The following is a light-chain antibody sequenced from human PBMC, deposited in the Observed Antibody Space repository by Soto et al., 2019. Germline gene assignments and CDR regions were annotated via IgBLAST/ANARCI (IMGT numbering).Light chain of an antibody. J-gene: IGKJ1*01. CDR1: QSVYSN. V-gene: IGKV3-11*01. CDR2: DTS. CDR3: VQRSTWPWT. Sequence: EIVMTQSPATLSVSPGERATLSCRASQSVYSNLAWYQHKPGQAPNLLIYDTSNRATGTPARFGGSGSGTDFTLTISSLEPEDFAVYYCVQRSTWPWTVGQGTKVEIK.